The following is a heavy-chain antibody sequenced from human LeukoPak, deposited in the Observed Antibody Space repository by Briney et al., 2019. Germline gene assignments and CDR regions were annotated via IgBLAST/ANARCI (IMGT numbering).Heavy chain of an antibody. D-gene: IGHD3-10*01. Sequence: GGSLRLSCAASGFTFSDHYMDWVRQAPGKGLEWVGRTRNKANSYTTEYAASVKGRFTISRDDSKNSLYLQMNSLKTEDTAVYYCARSGIDRGVIIKDYYYGMDVWGQGTTVTVSS. CDR1: GFTFSDHY. CDR2: TRNKANSYTT. J-gene: IGHJ6*02. CDR3: ARSGIDRGVIIKDYYYGMDV. V-gene: IGHV3-72*01.